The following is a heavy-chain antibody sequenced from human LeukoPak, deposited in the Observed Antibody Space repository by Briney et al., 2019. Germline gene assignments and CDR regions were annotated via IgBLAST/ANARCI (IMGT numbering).Heavy chain of an antibody. Sequence: GGSLRLSCAASGFTFTSYSMNWVRQAPGRGLEWVSYISSSGSTTYYADSVKGRFTVSRDNAKNSLYLQMNSLRDEDTAVYYCAFRPLGDCSSSTCYAFDYWGRGTLVTVSS. CDR2: ISSSGSTT. D-gene: IGHD2-2*01. CDR1: GFTFTSYS. V-gene: IGHV3-48*02. CDR3: AFRPLGDCSSSTCYAFDY. J-gene: IGHJ4*02.